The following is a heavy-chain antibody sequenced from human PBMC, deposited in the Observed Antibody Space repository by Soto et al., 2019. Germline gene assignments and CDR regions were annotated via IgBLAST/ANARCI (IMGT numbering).Heavy chain of an antibody. D-gene: IGHD5-12*01. CDR2: IIPILGIA. Sequence: ASVKVSCKASGGTFSSYTISWVRQAPGQGLEWMGRIIPILGIANYAQKFQGRVTITAGKSTSTAYMELSSLRSEDTAVYYCARDPRATMGDDAFDIWGQGTMVTVSS. CDR3: ARDPRATMGDDAFDI. V-gene: IGHV1-69*04. J-gene: IGHJ3*02. CDR1: GGTFSSYT.